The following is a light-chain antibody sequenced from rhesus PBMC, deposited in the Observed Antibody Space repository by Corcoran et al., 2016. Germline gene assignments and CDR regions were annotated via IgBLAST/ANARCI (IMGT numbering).Light chain of an antibody. CDR2: EAS. CDR1: QGITND. Sequence: DIQMTQSPSSLSASVGDRVTITCRASQGITNDLAWYQQKPGETPKLLIYEASSLQSGIPSRFSGSGSGTEFTLTISSLQPEEFATYYGQHYYSTPFGGGTKVEIK. CDR3: QHYYSTP. V-gene: IGKV1-25*01. J-gene: IGKJ4*01.